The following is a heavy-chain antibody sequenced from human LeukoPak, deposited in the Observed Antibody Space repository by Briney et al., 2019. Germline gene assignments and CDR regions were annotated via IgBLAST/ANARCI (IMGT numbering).Heavy chain of an antibody. V-gene: IGHV3-21*04. D-gene: IGHD1-26*01. CDR1: GFTFSSYS. CDR3: AKTMGAIDHDY. Sequence: GGSLRLSCAASGFTFSSYSMNWVRQAPGKGLEWVSSISGSSYYIYYADSVKGRFTISRDNSKNTLYLQMNSLRAEDTAIYYCAKTMGAIDHDYWGQGTLVTVSS. J-gene: IGHJ4*02. CDR2: ISGSSYYI.